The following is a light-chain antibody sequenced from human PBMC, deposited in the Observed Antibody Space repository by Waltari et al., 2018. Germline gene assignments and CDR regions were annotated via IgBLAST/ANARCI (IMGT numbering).Light chain of an antibody. CDR1: SSDVGGYNY. CDR3: SSYTSSTTLV. J-gene: IGLJ1*01. Sequence: QSALTQPASVSGSPGQSITISCTGTSSDVGGYNYVSWYQHHPGNVPKLIIFEVNNRPSGVSHRFSGSKSGNTASLSISGLQTEDEADYYCSSYTSSTTLVFGTGTKVTVL. V-gene: IGLV2-14*01. CDR2: EVN.